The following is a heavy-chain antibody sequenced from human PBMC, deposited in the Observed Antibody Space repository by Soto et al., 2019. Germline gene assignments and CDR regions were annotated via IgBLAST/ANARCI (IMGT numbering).Heavy chain of an antibody. V-gene: IGHV4-39*01. CDR2: IYYSGST. Sequence: QLQLQESGPGLVKPSETLSLTCTVSGGSISSSSYYWGWIRQPPGKGLEWIGSIYYSGSTYYNPSLKRRVTISVDTSKNQFSLKLSSVTAADTAVYYCATTPTVVTPADYWGQGTLVTVSS. D-gene: IGHD4-17*01. CDR3: ATTPTVVTPADY. J-gene: IGHJ4*02. CDR1: GGSISSSSYY.